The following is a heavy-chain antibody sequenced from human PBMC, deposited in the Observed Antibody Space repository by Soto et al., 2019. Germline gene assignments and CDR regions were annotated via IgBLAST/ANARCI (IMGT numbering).Heavy chain of an antibody. D-gene: IGHD4-17*01. CDR3: ARDEEVNYADYGGSDHYYGMDV. Sequence: SETLSLTCTFSGGSISSGGYYWSWIRQHPGKGLEWIGYIYYTGSTYYNPSLKSRVTISVDTSKNQFSLKLTSVTAADTAVYYCARDEEVNYADYGGSDHYYGMDVWGQGTTVTVSS. V-gene: IGHV4-31*03. J-gene: IGHJ6*02. CDR2: IYYTGST. CDR1: GGSISSGGYY.